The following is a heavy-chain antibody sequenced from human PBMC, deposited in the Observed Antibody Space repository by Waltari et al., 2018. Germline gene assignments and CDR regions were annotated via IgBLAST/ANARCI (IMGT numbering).Heavy chain of an antibody. V-gene: IGHV4-34*01. CDR2: INHSGST. J-gene: IGHJ4*02. CDR1: GGSFSGYY. D-gene: IGHD3-10*01. Sequence: QVQLQQWGAGLLKPSETLSLTCAVYGGSFSGYYWSWISQPPGKGLEWIGEINHSGSTNYNPSLKSRVTISVDTSKNQFSLKLSSVTAADTAVYYCARARSEGSGSYYHYWGQGTLVTVSS. CDR3: ARARSEGSGSYYHY.